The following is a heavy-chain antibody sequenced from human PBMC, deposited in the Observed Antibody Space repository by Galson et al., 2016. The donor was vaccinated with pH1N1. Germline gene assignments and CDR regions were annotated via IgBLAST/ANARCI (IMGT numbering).Heavy chain of an antibody. CDR2: IKQDGSKK. J-gene: IGHJ4*02. D-gene: IGHD3-16*01. CDR3: VKEIWGSGGY. Sequence: SLRFSCAASGFTFSSYWMSWVRQAPGKGLEWVANIKQDGSKKYYLDSVKGRFTISRDNAKNSLYLQMNSLRVEDTAVYYCVKEIWGSGGYWGQGTLVTVSS. V-gene: IGHV3-7*01. CDR1: GFTFSSYW.